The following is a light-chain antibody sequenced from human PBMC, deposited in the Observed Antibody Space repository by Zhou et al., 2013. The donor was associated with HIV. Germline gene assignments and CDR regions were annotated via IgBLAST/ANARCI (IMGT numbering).Light chain of an antibody. J-gene: IGKJ1*01. Sequence: EIVLTQSPGTLSLSPGERVTLSCRASQSVSSSYLTWYQQKPGQAPRLLIYGASTRATSIPARFSGSGSGTDFTLTISSLQPEDFATYYCQQYYSTLVTFGLGTRVEVK. V-gene: IGKV3D-7*01. CDR2: GAS. CDR1: QSVSSSY. CDR3: QQYYSTLVT.